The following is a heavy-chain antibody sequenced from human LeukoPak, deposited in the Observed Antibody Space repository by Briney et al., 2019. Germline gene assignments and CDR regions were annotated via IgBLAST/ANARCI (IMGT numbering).Heavy chain of an antibody. V-gene: IGHV4-59*08. CDR3: ARFSAPHWYFDL. CDR1: GGSLNSFY. J-gene: IGHJ2*01. Sequence: PPETLSLTCTVSGGSLNSFYWSWFRQPPGKGLEWIGWIYYSGTTKYNPSLKSRVTISIDTSKNQFSLKVSSVTAADTAVYYCARFSAPHWYFDLWGRGTLVTVSS. D-gene: IGHD6-25*01. CDR2: IYYSGTT.